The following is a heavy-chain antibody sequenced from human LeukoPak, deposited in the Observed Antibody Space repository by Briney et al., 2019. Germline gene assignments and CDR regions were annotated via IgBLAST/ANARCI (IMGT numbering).Heavy chain of an antibody. CDR2: IYYSGST. V-gene: IGHV4-39*01. CDR3: ARRLHSSSFDY. D-gene: IGHD6-13*01. CDR1: GGSISSSSSY. J-gene: IGHJ4*02. Sequence: SETLSLTCTVSGGSISSSSSYWGWIRQPPGKGLEWIGSIYYSGSTYYNPSLKSRVTISVDTSKNQFSLKLSSVTAADTAVYYCARRLHSSSFDYWGQGTLVTVSS.